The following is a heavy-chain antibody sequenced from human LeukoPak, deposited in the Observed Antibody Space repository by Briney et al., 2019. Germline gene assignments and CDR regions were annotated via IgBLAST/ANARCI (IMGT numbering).Heavy chain of an antibody. Sequence: SGTLSLTCAVSGGSISSSNWWSWVRQPPGKGLEWIGEIYHSGSTNYNPSLKSRVTISVDTSKNQFSLKLSSVTAADTAVYYCARLVYYGSGSYWYFDLWGRGTLVTVSS. D-gene: IGHD3-10*01. CDR2: IYHSGST. V-gene: IGHV4-4*02. J-gene: IGHJ2*01. CDR3: ARLVYYGSGSYWYFDL. CDR1: GGSISSSNW.